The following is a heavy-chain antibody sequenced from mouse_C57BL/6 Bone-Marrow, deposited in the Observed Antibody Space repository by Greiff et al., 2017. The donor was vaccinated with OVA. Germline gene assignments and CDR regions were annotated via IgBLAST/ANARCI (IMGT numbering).Heavy chain of an antibody. D-gene: IGHD1-1*01. CDR2: ISGGGGNT. Sequence: EVKLMESGGGLVKPGGSLKLSCAASGFTFSSYTMSWVRQTPEKRLEWVATISGGGGNTYYPDSVQGRFTISRDNAKNTLYLQMSSLRSEETALYYCARRPHYYGSSYYFDYWGQGTTLTVSS. CDR1: GFTFSSYT. V-gene: IGHV5-9*01. J-gene: IGHJ2*01. CDR3: ARRPHYYGSSYYFDY.